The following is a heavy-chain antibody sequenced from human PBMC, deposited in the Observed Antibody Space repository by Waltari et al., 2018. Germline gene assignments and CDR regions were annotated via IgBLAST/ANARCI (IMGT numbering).Heavy chain of an antibody. Sequence: QVQLVQSGAEVRKPGASVKVSCKASGYTFTHYALHWVRQAPGQRLEWMGWINTVNGKKKYLEKLQGRVTITRDTSASTVYMELSSLTSEDTAIYSCAREGGNGETGHYYNGLDVWGHGTTVTVSS. J-gene: IGHJ6*02. D-gene: IGHD4-17*01. V-gene: IGHV1-3*04. CDR2: INTVNGKK. CDR1: GYTFTHYA. CDR3: AREGGNGETGHYYNGLDV.